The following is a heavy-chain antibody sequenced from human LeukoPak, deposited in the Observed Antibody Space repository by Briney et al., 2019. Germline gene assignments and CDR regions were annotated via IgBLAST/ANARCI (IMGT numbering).Heavy chain of an antibody. CDR1: GFSFRDSW. D-gene: IGHD6-13*01. V-gene: IGHV3-23*01. CDR2: ISGSGGST. CDR3: AKDLGVMSIAAAGTDY. Sequence: GGSLRLSCAHSGFSFRDSWMSWVRRAPGKGLEWVSAISGSGGSTYYADSVKGRFTISRDNSKNTLYLQMNSLRAEDTAVYYCAKDLGVMSIAAAGTDYWGQGTLVTVSS. J-gene: IGHJ4*02.